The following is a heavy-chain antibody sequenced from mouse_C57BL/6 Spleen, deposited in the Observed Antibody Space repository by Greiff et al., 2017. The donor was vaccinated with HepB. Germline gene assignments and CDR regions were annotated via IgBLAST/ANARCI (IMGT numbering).Heavy chain of an antibody. CDR3: ARGTRDAMDY. Sequence: QVQLKESGPGLVQPSQSLSITCTVSGFSLTSYGVHWVRQSPGKGLEWLGVIWSGGSTDYNAAFISRLSISKDNSKSQVFFKMNSLQADDTAIYYCARGTRDAMDYWGQGTSVTVSS. V-gene: IGHV2-2*01. CDR2: IWSGGST. CDR1: GFSLTSYG. D-gene: IGHD3-3*01. J-gene: IGHJ4*01.